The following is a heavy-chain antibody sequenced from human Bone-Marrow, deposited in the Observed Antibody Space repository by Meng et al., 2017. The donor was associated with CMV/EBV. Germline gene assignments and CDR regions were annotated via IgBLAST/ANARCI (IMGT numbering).Heavy chain of an antibody. J-gene: IGHJ4*02. D-gene: IGHD3-16*01. Sequence: VSGGSSSGSSDYWGWIRQPPGKGLEWIGSIFYSGSTYYNPSLKSRVTISVDTSKNQFSLKLSSVTAADTAVYYCASWGSITSAYDNWGQGALVTVSS. V-gene: IGHV4-39*01. CDR3: ASWGSITSAYDN. CDR1: GGSSSGSSDY. CDR2: IFYSGST.